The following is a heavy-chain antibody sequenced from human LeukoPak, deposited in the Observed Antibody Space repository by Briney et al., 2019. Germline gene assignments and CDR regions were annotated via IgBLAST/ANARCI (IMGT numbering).Heavy chain of an antibody. CDR3: AKAWWGLDAFDI. J-gene: IGHJ3*02. CDR2: ISGSGGST. CDR1: GFTFSSYG. Sequence: GGSLRLSCAASGFTFSSYGMSWVRQAPGKGLEWVSAISGSGGSTYYADSVKGRFTISRDNSKNTLYLQMNSLRAEDTAVYYCAKAWWGLDAFDIWGQGTMVTVSS. D-gene: IGHD2-21*01. V-gene: IGHV3-23*01.